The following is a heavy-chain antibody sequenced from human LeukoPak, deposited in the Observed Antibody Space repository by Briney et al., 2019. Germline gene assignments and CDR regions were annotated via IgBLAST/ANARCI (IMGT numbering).Heavy chain of an antibody. CDR1: RYPFTGYY. V-gene: IGHV1-2*02. D-gene: IGHD3-9*01. Sequence: GASLKLSCKASRYPFTGYYIHSGPQAPGPQLGGMGWINANSRSTNYAQKSQGRVTMTRDTSISTAYMELSRLRSDDTAVYYCARSSRYDIWTGYPYWGQGTLVTVSP. CDR2: INANSRST. CDR3: ARSSRYDIWTGYPY. J-gene: IGHJ4*02.